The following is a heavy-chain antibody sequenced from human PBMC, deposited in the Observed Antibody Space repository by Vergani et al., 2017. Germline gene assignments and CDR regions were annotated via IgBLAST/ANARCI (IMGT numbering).Heavy chain of an antibody. CDR1: GYTLTELS. J-gene: IGHJ2*01. V-gene: IGHV1-24*01. CDR2: FDPADGET. Sequence: QVQLVQSGAEVKKPGASVKVSCKVSGYTLTELSMHWVRQAPGKGLEWMVGFDPADGETIYAQTFPGRVTMTDDTSTDTAYMELSSVGYEDTAVYYGANDHGDWYFDLWGRGTLVTVSS. D-gene: IGHD1-1*01. CDR3: ANDHGDWYFDL.